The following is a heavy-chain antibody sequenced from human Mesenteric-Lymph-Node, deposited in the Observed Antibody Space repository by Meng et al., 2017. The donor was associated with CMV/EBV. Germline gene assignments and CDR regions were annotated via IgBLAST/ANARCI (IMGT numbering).Heavy chain of an antibody. D-gene: IGHD2/OR15-2a*01. CDR1: GFTFSNYG. CDR3: AKGFYGVSD. CDR2: ISYNGGNK. J-gene: IGHJ4*02. V-gene: IGHV3-30*18. Sequence: LRLSCAASGFTFSNYGMHWVRQAPGKGLEWVATISYNGGNKYYADSVKGRFTISRDNSQNTLYLQMNSLRTEDTAVYYCAKGFYGVSDWGQGTLVTVSS.